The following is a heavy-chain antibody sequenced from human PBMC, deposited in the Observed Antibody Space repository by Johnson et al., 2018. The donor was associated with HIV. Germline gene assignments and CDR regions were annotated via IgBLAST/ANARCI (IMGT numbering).Heavy chain of an antibody. V-gene: IGHV3-23*04. CDR1: GFTFSSYA. J-gene: IGHJ3*02. CDR2: ISGSGGST. Sequence: EVQLVESGGGLVQPGGSLRLSCAASGFTFSSYAMSWVRQAPGKGLEWVSAISGSGGSTYYADSVKGRFTISSTNSKNTLYLQMNSLRTEDTAVYYCARVYYYDSSGYYYGGASAFDIWGQGTMVTVSS. D-gene: IGHD3-22*01. CDR3: ARVYYYDSSGYYYGGASAFDI.